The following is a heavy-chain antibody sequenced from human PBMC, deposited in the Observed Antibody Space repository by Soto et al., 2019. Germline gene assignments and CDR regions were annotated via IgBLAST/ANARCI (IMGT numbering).Heavy chain of an antibody. CDR2: ISPYNGET. Sequence: QVQLVQSGVEVKKPGASVKVSCKASGYPFATYGINWVRRAPGQRLEWMGWISPYNGETNYAQNFHDRVTMSTDTSTNTAYMELKRLRSDDTAVYYCARDPHEFWSAFFFDPWGQGALVTVSS. J-gene: IGHJ5*02. CDR3: ARDPHEFWSAFFFDP. V-gene: IGHV1-18*01. D-gene: IGHD3-3*01. CDR1: GYPFATYG.